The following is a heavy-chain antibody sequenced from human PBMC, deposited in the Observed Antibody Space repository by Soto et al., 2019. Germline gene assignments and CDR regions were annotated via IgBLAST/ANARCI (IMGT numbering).Heavy chain of an antibody. D-gene: IGHD5-12*01. V-gene: IGHV1-69*12. J-gene: IGHJ6*02. CDR1: GGTFSSSA. CDR2: IMPVFPTP. CDR3: ARDKDRLQLGGNYYYILDV. Sequence: QVQLEQSGAEVQKPGSSVKVSCKASGGTFSSSAFSWVRQAPGQGLEWMGGIMPVFPTPDYAQKFQDRVNTTADPSTSQTNMELSGLRSEDTAIYYCARDKDRLQLGGNYYYILDVWGQGTTVIVSS.